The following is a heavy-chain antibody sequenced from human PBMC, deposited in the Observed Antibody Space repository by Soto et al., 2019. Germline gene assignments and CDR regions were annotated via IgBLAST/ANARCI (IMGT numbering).Heavy chain of an antibody. Sequence: EVQLLESGGGLVQPGGSLRLSCAASGFTFSSYAMSWVRQAPGKGLEWVSGISDSGGSTYYADSVKGRFTISRDNSKSTLYLQMNSLRAEDTAVYYCANGSGGTCYSRIHYWGQGTLVTVSS. D-gene: IGHD2-15*01. CDR1: GFTFSSYA. CDR2: ISDSGGST. V-gene: IGHV3-23*01. J-gene: IGHJ4*02. CDR3: ANGSGGTCYSRIHY.